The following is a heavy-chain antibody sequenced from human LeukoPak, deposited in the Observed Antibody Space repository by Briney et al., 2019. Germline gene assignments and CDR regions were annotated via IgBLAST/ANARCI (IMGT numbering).Heavy chain of an antibody. V-gene: IGHV1-2*02. CDR3: ARDLDRYSSGWLDY. CDR1: GYTFSNYY. Sequence: GASVKVSCKASGYTFSNYYIHWVRQAPGQGLRWMGWINPNSGGTNYAQKFQGRVTMTRDTSISTAYMELSRLRSDDTAVYYCARDLDRYSSGWLDYWGQGTLVTVSS. J-gene: IGHJ4*02. D-gene: IGHD6-19*01. CDR2: INPNSGGT.